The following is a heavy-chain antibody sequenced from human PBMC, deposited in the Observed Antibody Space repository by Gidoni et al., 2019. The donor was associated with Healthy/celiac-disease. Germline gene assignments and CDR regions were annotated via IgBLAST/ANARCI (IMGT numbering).Heavy chain of an antibody. J-gene: IGHJ4*02. CDR1: GFTFSSYV. Sequence: EVPLVASGGGVVQPVWSLRLSCSASGFTFSSYVMHWVRQAPGKGLEYVAAISSNGGSTYYADSVKGRFTISRDNAKNTRYLQMSSLRAEDTAVYYCVKERRVTTVWSQGTLVTVSS. D-gene: IGHD4-17*01. V-gene: IGHV3-64D*06. CDR3: VKERRVTTV. CDR2: ISSNGGST.